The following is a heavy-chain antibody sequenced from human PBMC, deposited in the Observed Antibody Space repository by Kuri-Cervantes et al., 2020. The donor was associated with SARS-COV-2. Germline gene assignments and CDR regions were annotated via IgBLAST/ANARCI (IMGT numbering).Heavy chain of an antibody. Sequence: ASVKVSCKASGYTFTGYYTHWVRQAPGQGLEWMGWINPNSGGTNYAQKFQGRVTMTRDTSISTAYMELSRLRSDDTAVYYCARGVTMVRGVSLQQQSLGIEGYWGQGTLVTVSS. CDR3: ARGVTMVRGVSLQQQSLGIEGY. J-gene: IGHJ4*02. CDR1: GYTFTGYY. D-gene: IGHD3-10*01. CDR2: INPNSGGT. V-gene: IGHV1-2*02.